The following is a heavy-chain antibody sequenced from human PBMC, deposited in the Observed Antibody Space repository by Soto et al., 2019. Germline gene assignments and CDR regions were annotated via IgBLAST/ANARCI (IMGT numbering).Heavy chain of an antibody. CDR3: ATEHVGGTYVFDY. CDR1: GNTFTSYD. CDR2: INPNSGNI. D-gene: IGHD1-26*01. J-gene: IGHJ4*02. Sequence: ASVKVSCKASGNTFTSYDINWVRQATGHGLEWMGWINPNSGNIGYAQKFQGRVTMTRDTAIRTAYMEVSSLRAEDTAVYYCATEHVGGTYVFDYWGQGTLVTVSS. V-gene: IGHV1-8*01.